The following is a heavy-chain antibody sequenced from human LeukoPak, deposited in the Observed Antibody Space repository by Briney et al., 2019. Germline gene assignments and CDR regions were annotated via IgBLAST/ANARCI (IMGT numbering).Heavy chain of an antibody. J-gene: IGHJ4*02. CDR2: IPYDGSDK. Sequence: GGSLRLSCAASGFPFSSYGMHWVRQAPGKGLEWVAFIPYDGSDKFYADSVKGRFTISRDNSKNTLYLQMNSLRAEDTAVYYCARDLRSSGYYAFDYWGQGTLVTVSS. V-gene: IGHV3-30*02. CDR1: GFPFSSYG. D-gene: IGHD3-22*01. CDR3: ARDLRSSGYYAFDY.